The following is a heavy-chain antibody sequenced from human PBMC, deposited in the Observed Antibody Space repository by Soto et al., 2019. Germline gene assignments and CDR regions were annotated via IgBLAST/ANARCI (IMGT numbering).Heavy chain of an antibody. D-gene: IGHD3-10*01. J-gene: IGHJ6*02. CDR2: ITGLNGDT. V-gene: IGHV1-45*02. Sequence: QMPLVQSGAEVKKTGSSVKVSCTASGYTFTYRYLHWLRQAPGQALERMGWITGLNGDTNFAQKFQGRVTITRDRSMTTASMELSSLTSDDTGIYYCATPGAYGGPSYGMDVCGQGTSVTVSS. CDR1: GYTFTYRY. CDR3: ATPGAYGGPSYGMDV.